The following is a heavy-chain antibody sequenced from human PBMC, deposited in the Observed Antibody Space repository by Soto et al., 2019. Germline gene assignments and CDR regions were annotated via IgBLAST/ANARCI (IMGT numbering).Heavy chain of an antibody. V-gene: IGHV1-8*01. CDR3: ARGSSDFSSGNDRSKSYYCGMDG. Sequence: GASVKVSCKASGYTFTSYDINWVRQATGQGLEWMGWMNPNSGNTGYAQKFQGRVTMTRNTSISTAYMELSSLRSEDTAVYYCARGSSDFSSGNDRSKSYYCGMDGWGQGTTVTVSS. D-gene: IGHD3-3*01. CDR1: GYTFTSYD. CDR2: MNPNSGNT. J-gene: IGHJ6*02.